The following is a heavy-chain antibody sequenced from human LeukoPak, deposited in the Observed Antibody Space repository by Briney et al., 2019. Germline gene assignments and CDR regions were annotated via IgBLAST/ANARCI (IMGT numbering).Heavy chain of an antibody. D-gene: IGHD3-10*01. Sequence: PSETLSLTCTVSGGSISSYYWSWIRQPPGKGLEWIGYIYYSGSTNYNPSLKSRVTISVDTSKNQFSLKLSSVTAADTAVYYCARSSYAAGNYYNPFDYWGQGTLVTVSS. V-gene: IGHV4-59*08. CDR2: IYYSGST. CDR1: GGSISSYY. CDR3: ARSSYAAGNYYNPFDY. J-gene: IGHJ4*02.